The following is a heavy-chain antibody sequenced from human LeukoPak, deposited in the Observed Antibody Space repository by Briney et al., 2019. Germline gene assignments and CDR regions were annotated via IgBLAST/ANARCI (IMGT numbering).Heavy chain of an antibody. Sequence: SETLSLTCTVSGGSISSGGYYWSWIRQHPGKGLGWIGYIYYSGSTYYNPSLKSRVTISVDTSKNQFSLKLSSVTAADTAVYYCARMPESNCGWFDPWGQGTLVTVSS. D-gene: IGHD4-11*01. V-gene: IGHV4-31*03. CDR1: GGSISSGGYY. CDR3: ARMPESNCGWFDP. J-gene: IGHJ5*02. CDR2: IYYSGST.